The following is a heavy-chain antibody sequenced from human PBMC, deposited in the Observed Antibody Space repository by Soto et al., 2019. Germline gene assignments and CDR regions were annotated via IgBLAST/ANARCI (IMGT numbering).Heavy chain of an antibody. Sequence: PGGSLRLSCSASGFIFSSCAMNWVRQAPRKGLEWVPAISGSGGSIYYADSVKGRFTISRDNSKTTLYLEMDSLRAEDTAVYYCAKGGGDSLRYGMDVWGQGTTVTVSS. D-gene: IGHD2-21*02. J-gene: IGHJ6*02. CDR2: ISGSGGSI. CDR1: GFIFSSCA. CDR3: AKGGGDSLRYGMDV. V-gene: IGHV3-23*01.